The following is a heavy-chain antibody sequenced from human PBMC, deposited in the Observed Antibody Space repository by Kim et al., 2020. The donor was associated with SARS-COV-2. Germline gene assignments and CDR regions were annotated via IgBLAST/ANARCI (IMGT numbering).Heavy chain of an antibody. Sequence: GGSLRLSCSASGFTFSSYAMNWVRQAPGKGLEYVSAISSNGGSTYYADSVKGRFTISRDNSKNTLYLQMSSLRAEDTAVYYCVKGGSYDIAAAGNYYYYGMDIWGQGTTVTLSS. D-gene: IGHD6-13*01. V-gene: IGHV3-64D*06. CDR3: VKGGSYDIAAAGNYYYYGMDI. J-gene: IGHJ6*02. CDR1: GFTFSSYA. CDR2: ISSNGGST.